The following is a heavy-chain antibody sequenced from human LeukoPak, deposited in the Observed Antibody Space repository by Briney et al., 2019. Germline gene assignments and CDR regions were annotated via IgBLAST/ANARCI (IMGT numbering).Heavy chain of an antibody. V-gene: IGHV5-10-1*01. D-gene: IGHD3-10*01. Sequence: ESLKISCKGSGYSFTSYWISWVRQMPGKGLEWMGRIVPSDSYTNYSPSFQGHVTISADKSISTAYLQWSSLKASDNGMYYCARWGITMVRGDDYIWFDPWGQGTLVTVSS. CDR3: ARWGITMVRGDDYIWFDP. J-gene: IGHJ5*02. CDR1: GYSFTSYW. CDR2: IVPSDSYT.